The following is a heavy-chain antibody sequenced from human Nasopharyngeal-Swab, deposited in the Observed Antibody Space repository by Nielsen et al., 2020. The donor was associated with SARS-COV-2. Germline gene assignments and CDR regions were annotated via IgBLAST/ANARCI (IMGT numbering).Heavy chain of an antibody. CDR2: ISYDGSNK. Sequence: VGQPPAEGLVWVAVISYDGSNKYYADSVKGRFTISRDNSKNTLYLQMNSLRAEDTAVYYCARVDNYYDSSGNVDYWGQGTLVTVSS. D-gene: IGHD3-22*01. CDR3: ARVDNYYDSSGNVDY. V-gene: IGHV3-30-3*01. J-gene: IGHJ4*02.